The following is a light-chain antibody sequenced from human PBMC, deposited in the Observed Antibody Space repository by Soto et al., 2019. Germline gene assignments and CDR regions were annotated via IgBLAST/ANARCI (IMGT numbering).Light chain of an antibody. CDR1: TSNIGSNT. CDR3: SAWDDSRNGFVM. CDR2: SDS. J-gene: IGLJ3*02. V-gene: IGLV1-44*01. Sequence: QSVLTQPPSASGTPGQRVTISCSGSTSNIGSNTVNWYQHLPGSAPKLLIHSDSQRPSGVPDRFSGSKSGTSASLAISGLQSEDEADYFCSAWDDSRNGFVMFGGGTKLTVL.